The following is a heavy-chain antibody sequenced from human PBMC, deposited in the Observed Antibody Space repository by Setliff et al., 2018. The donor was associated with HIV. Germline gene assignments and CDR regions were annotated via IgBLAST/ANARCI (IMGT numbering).Heavy chain of an antibody. D-gene: IGHD5-18*01. CDR2: IYYSGST. Sequence: PSETLSLTCTVSGGYITTYYWSWIRQPPGKGLEWIGYIYYSGSTNYNPSLKSRVTISVDRSKNQFSLKLNSVTAADTAVYYCARSPGVDTNMAFDYWGQGMLVTVSS. J-gene: IGHJ4*02. CDR1: GGYITTYY. CDR3: ARSPGVDTNMAFDY. V-gene: IGHV4-59*01.